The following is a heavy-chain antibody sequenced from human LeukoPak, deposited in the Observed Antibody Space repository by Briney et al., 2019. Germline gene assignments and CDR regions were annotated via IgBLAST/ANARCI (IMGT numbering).Heavy chain of an antibody. J-gene: IGHJ2*01. Sequence: SETLSLTCTVSGGSISSSSYYWSWIRQPPGKGLEWIGYIYYSGSTNYNPSLKSRATISVDTSKNQFSLKLSSVTAADTAVYYCAREVVTVRYFDLWGRGTLVTVSS. CDR1: GGSISSSSYY. CDR2: IYYSGST. V-gene: IGHV4-61*01. CDR3: AREVVTVRYFDL. D-gene: IGHD4-23*01.